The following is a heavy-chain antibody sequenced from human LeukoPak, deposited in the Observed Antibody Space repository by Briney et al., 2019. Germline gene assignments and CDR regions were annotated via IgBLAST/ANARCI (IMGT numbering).Heavy chain of an antibody. CDR2: ISGSSGST. V-gene: IGHV3-23*01. J-gene: IGHJ4*02. CDR3: AKVHDFWSGKLDY. Sequence: PGGSLRLSCAASGFTFSSYAMSWVRQAPGKGLEWVSAISGSSGSTYYADSVKGRFTISRDNSKNTLYLQMNSLRAEDTAVYYCAKVHDFWSGKLDYWGQGTLVTVSS. D-gene: IGHD3-3*01. CDR1: GFTFSSYA.